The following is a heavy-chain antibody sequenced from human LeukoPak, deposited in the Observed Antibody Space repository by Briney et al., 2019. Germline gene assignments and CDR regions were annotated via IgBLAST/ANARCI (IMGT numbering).Heavy chain of an antibody. D-gene: IGHD2-21*02. J-gene: IGHJ4*02. CDR2: ISSSGSTI. Sequence: GGSLRLSCAASGFTFSSYEMNWVRQAPGKGLEWVSYISSSGSTIYYADSVKGRFTISRDRPKNTLYLQMNSLRAEDTAVYYCAKYCGGDCYPNVAANDYWGQGTLVTVSS. V-gene: IGHV3-48*03. CDR3: AKYCGGDCYPNVAANDY. CDR1: GFTFSSYE.